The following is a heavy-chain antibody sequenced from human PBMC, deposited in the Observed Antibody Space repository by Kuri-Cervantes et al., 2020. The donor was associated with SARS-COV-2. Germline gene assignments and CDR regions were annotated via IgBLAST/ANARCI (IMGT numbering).Heavy chain of an antibody. V-gene: IGHV3-30*03. CDR3: ARDLGPSGFDY. J-gene: IGHJ4*02. CDR1: GFTFTSHA. Sequence: GGSLRLSCAVSGFTFTSHAMHWVRQAPGKGLEWVALISYDGSNKFYADSVKGRFTISRDNSKNTLYLQMNSLRAEDTAVYYCARDLGPSGFDYWGQGTLVTVSS. D-gene: IGHD3-10*01. CDR2: ISYDGSNK.